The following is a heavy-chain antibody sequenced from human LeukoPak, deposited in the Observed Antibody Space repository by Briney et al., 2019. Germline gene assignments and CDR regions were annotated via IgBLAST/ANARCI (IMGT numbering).Heavy chain of an antibody. J-gene: IGHJ4*02. V-gene: IGHV3-23*01. CDR2: ISGSGGST. Sequence: GGSLRLSCAASGFTFSSYAMSWVRQAPGKGLEWVSAISGSGGSTYYADSVKGRFTISRDNSKNTLYLQMNSLRAEDTAVYYCAKDLVDIVATGGAFDYWGQGTLVTVSS. D-gene: IGHD5-12*01. CDR3: AKDLVDIVATGGAFDY. CDR1: GFTFSSYA.